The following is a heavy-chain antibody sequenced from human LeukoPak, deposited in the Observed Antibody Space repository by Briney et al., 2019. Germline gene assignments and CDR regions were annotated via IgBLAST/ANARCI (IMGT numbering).Heavy chain of an antibody. CDR3: AKGGASVTRYVDY. D-gene: IGHD4-17*01. CDR2: ISYDGSNE. CDR1: GFTFSSYG. V-gene: IGHV3-30*19. J-gene: IGHJ4*02. Sequence: GGSLRLSCAASGFTFSSYGMHWVRQAPGKGLEWVAGISYDGSNEYYADAMKGRFTISRDNSKNTLYLQMNSLRPEDTAVYYCAKGGASVTRYVDYWGQGTLVTVSS.